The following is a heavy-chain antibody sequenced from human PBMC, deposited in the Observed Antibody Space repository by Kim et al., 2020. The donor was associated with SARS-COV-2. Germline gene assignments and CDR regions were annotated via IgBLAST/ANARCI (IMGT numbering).Heavy chain of an antibody. J-gene: IGHJ4*02. CDR1: GFTVSSNY. Sequence: GGSLRLSCAASGFTVSSNYMSWVRQAPGKGLEWVSVIYSGGSTYYADSVKGRFTISRDKSKNTLYLQMNSLRAEDTAVYYCARVGRLGELSYFDYWGQGTLVTVSS. D-gene: IGHD3-16*02. CDR2: IYSGGST. V-gene: IGHV3-53*01. CDR3: ARVGRLGELSYFDY.